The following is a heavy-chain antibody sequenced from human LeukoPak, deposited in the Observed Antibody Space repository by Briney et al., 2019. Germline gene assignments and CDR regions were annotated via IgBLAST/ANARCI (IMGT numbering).Heavy chain of an antibody. CDR2: IKQDGSEK. J-gene: IGHJ4*02. D-gene: IGHD3-3*01. V-gene: IGHV3-7*01. CDR1: GFTVSSNY. Sequence: GGSLRLSCAASGFTVSSNYMSWVRQAPGKGLEWVANIKQDGSEKYYVDSVKGRFTISRDNAKNSLYLQMNSLRAEDTAVYYCARDMSYYDFWSGYYNPGYYFDYWGQGTLVTVSS. CDR3: ARDMSYYDFWSGYYNPGYYFDY.